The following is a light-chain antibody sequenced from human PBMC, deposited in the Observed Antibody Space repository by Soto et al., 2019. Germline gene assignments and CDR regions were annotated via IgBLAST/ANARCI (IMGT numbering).Light chain of an antibody. Sequence: DIQITHSPSSLSASVGDRVTSTFRASQSISSYLNWYQQKPGKAPKLLIYAASSLQSGVPSRFSGSGSGTDFTLTISSLQPEDFATYYCQQRYSTPSITFGQGTQLEIK. J-gene: IGKJ5*01. CDR3: QQRYSTPSIT. V-gene: IGKV1-39*01. CDR2: AAS. CDR1: QSISSY.